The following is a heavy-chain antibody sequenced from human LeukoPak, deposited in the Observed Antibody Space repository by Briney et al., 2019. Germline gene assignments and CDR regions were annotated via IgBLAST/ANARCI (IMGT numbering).Heavy chain of an antibody. V-gene: IGHV3-30*18. CDR1: GFTFSSYG. CDR3: AKDYYGMDV. CDR2: ISYDGSNK. Sequence: GGSLRLSCAASGFTFSSYGMHWVRQAPGKGLEWVAVISYDGSNKYYADSVKGRFTISRDNSKNTLYLQMNSLRAEDTAVYYCAKDYYGMDVWGQGTTVTVSS. J-gene: IGHJ6*02.